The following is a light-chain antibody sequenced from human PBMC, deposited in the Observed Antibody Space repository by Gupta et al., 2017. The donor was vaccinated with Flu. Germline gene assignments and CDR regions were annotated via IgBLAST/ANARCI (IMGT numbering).Light chain of an antibody. CDR1: FSNIGSNS. J-gene: IGLJ1*01. V-gene: IGLV1-44*01. Sequence: QSALTQPPSASETPGQTVSISCSGSFSNIGSNSVNWYQQIPGTAPKLPIYFNNHRPQGCPGRLSGSKSGTSASLAIGGLQSEDEATYFCAAWDDRLSEYFFGTGTKVSVL. CDR2: FNN. CDR3: AAWDDRLSEYF.